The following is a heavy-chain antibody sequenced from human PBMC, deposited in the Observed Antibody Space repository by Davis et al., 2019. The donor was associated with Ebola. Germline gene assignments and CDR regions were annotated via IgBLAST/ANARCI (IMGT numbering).Heavy chain of an antibody. CDR1: GFTFSTYS. CDR3: ARVWNDYGSGSYYDY. CDR2: ISSDSDYI. Sequence: GGSLRLSCAASGFTFSTYSMSWVRQAPGKGLEWVSSISSDSDYIYYADSAKGRFTISRDNAKNSLYLQMNSLRAEDTAVYYCARVWNDYGSGSYYDYWGQGILVTVSS. D-gene: IGHD3-10*01. J-gene: IGHJ4*02. V-gene: IGHV3-21*01.